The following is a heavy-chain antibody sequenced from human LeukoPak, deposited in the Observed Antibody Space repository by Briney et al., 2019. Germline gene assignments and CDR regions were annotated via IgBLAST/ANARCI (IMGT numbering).Heavy chain of an antibody. CDR1: GYSFTSYW. CDR3: ARTNMVRGVIGWFDP. V-gene: IGHV5-51*01. Sequence: GESLKISCKGSGYSFTSYWIGWVRQMPGKGLEWMGIIYPGDSDTRYSPSFLGQVTISADKSISTAYLQWSSLKASDTAMYYCARTNMVRGVIGWFDPWGQGTLVTVSS. J-gene: IGHJ5*02. CDR2: IYPGDSDT. D-gene: IGHD3-10*01.